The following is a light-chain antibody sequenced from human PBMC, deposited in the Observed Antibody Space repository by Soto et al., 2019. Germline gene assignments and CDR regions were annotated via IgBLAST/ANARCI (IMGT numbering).Light chain of an antibody. CDR1: QSVSSSY. CDR2: GAS. Sequence: EIVLTQSPGTLSLSPGERATLSCRASQSVSSSYLAWYQQKPGQPPRLLIYGASSRATGIPDRFSGSGSGTDFTLTISRLEPEDFAVYYCQQYGSSTIFTFGPGTKVDIK. V-gene: IGKV3-20*01. J-gene: IGKJ3*01. CDR3: QQYGSSTIFT.